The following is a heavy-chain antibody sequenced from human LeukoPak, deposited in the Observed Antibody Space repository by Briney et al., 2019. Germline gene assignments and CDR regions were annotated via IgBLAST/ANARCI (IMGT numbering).Heavy chain of an antibody. CDR1: GGSISSYY. D-gene: IGHD5-18*01. V-gene: IGHV4-4*07. CDR2: IYTSGST. Sequence: SETLSLTCTVSGGSISSYYWSWIRQPAGKGLEWIGRIYTSGSTNYNPSLKSRVTMSVDTSKNQFSLKLSSVTAVDTAVYYCARGDSYGESGGMDVWGQGTTVTVSS. CDR3: ARGDSYGESGGMDV. J-gene: IGHJ6*02.